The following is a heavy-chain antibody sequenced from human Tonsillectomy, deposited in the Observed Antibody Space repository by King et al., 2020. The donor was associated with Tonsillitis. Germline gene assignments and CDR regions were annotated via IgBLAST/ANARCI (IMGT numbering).Heavy chain of an antibody. D-gene: IGHD2-15*01. Sequence: VQLVESGGGLVQPGGSLRLSCVGSGFTFSSYAMSWVRQAPGKGLEWVSGISAGGGIIYYADSVKGRFTISRDNSENTLFLQMKSLRVEDTAIYYCAKSFCTFSRVNSGAWCIWGQGTMVTVSS. CDR3: AKSFCTFSRVNSGAWCI. CDR1: GFTFSSYA. V-gene: IGHV3-23*04. CDR2: ISAGGGII. J-gene: IGHJ3*02.